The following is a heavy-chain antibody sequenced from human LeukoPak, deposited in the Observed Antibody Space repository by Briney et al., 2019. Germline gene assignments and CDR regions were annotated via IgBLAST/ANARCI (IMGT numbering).Heavy chain of an antibody. CDR3: AKDLYYYDSSGYLL. Sequence: GGSLRLSCAASGFTFSSYAMSWVRQAPGKGLEWVSAISGSGGSTYYADSVKGRLTISRDNSKNTLYLQMNSLRAEDTAVYYCAKDLYYYDSSGYLLWGQGTLVTVSS. CDR2: ISGSGGST. J-gene: IGHJ4*02. CDR1: GFTFSSYA. D-gene: IGHD3-22*01. V-gene: IGHV3-23*01.